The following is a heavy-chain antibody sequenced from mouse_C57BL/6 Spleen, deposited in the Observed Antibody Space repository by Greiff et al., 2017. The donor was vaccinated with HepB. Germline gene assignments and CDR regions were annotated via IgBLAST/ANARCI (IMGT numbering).Heavy chain of an antibody. D-gene: IGHD2-5*01. CDR2: ISDGGSYT. CDR1: GFTFSSYA. J-gene: IGHJ2*01. Sequence: EVKLVESGGGLVKPGGSLKLSCAASGFTFSSYAMSWVRQTPEKRLEWVATISDGGSYTYYPDNVKGRFTISRDNAKNNLYLQMSHLKSEDTAMYYCARALYSNYFDYWGQGTTLTVSS. CDR3: ARALYSNYFDY. V-gene: IGHV5-4*03.